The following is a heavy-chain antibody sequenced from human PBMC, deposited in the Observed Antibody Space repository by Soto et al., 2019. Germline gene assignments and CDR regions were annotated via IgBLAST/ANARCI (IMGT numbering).Heavy chain of an antibody. J-gene: IGHJ4*02. D-gene: IGHD7-27*01. CDR1: GGSISSYY. V-gene: IGHV4-59*08. Sequence: ETLSLTCAVSGGSISSYYWSWIRQPPGKGLEWIGYIYYSGSTNYNPSLKSRVTISVDTSKNQFSLKLSSVTAADTAVYYCARRWGRTFDYWGQGTLVTVSS. CDR3: ARRWGRTFDY. CDR2: IYYSGST.